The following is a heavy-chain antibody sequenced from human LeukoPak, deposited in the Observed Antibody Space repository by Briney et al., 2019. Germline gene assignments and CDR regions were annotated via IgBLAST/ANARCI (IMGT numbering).Heavy chain of an antibody. CDR3: AGIEGGVGVPAELINSYYSYGMDV. CDR1: GGSFSGYY. CDR2: INHSGST. V-gene: IGHV4-34*01. D-gene: IGHD2-21*01. Sequence: PSETLSLTCAVYGGSFSGYYWSWIRQPPGKGLEWIGEINHSGSTNYNPSLKSRVTISVDTSKNQFSLKLRSVTAADTAVYYCAGIEGGVGVPAELINSYYSYGMDVWGQGTTVTVSS. J-gene: IGHJ6*02.